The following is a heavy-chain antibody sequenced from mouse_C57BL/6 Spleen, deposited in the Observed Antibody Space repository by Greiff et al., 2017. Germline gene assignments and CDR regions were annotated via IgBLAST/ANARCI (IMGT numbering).Heavy chain of an antibody. Sequence: EVKLQESGGGLVKPGGSLKLSCAASGFTFSDYGMHWVRQAPEKGLEWVAYISSGSSTIYYADTVKGRFTISRDNAKNTLFLQMTSLGSEDTAMYYCARRTGTGAMDYWGQGTSVTVSS. CDR3: ARRTGTGAMDY. V-gene: IGHV5-17*01. D-gene: IGHD4-1*01. CDR2: ISSGSSTI. CDR1: GFTFSDYG. J-gene: IGHJ4*01.